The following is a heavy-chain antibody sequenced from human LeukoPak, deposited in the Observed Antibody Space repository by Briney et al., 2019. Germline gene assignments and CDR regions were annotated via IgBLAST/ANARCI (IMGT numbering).Heavy chain of an antibody. Sequence: PGGSLRLPCAASGFTFSSHSMNWVRQAPGKGLEWLSYIDSGSGNIYYRDSVKGRLTISRDNAQDSLYLQMDSLRDEDTAVYYCAREDDDWGPNTLDVWGQGTVVTVSS. CDR2: IDSGSGNI. D-gene: IGHD7-27*01. V-gene: IGHV3-48*02. J-gene: IGHJ3*01. CDR1: GFTFSSHS. CDR3: AREDDDWGPNTLDV.